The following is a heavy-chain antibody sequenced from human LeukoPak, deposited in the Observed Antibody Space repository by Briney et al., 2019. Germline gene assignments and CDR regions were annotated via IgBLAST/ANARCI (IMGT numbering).Heavy chain of an antibody. J-gene: IGHJ4*02. Sequence: SETLSLTCTVSGGSISSSSYYWGWIRQPPGKGLEWIGSIYYSGSTYYNPSLKSRVTISVDTSKNQFSLKLSSVTAADTAVYYCARDFEYSSSFGYWGQGTLVTVSS. V-gene: IGHV4-39*07. CDR1: GGSISSSSYY. D-gene: IGHD6-13*01. CDR2: IYYSGST. CDR3: ARDFEYSSSFGY.